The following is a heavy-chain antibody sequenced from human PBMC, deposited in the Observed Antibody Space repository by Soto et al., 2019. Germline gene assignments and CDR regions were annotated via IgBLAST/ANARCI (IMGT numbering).Heavy chain of an antibody. CDR3: ARDQLSDILTGYYNWFDP. D-gene: IGHD3-9*01. CDR2: INPSGGST. CDR1: GYTFTSYY. J-gene: IGHJ5*02. Sequence: ASVKVSCKASGYTFTSYYMHWVRQAPGQGLEWMGIINPSGGSTSYAQKFQGRVTMTRDTSTSTVYMELSSLRSEDTAVFYFARDQLSDILTGYYNWFDPWGQGTLVTVSS. V-gene: IGHV1-46*03.